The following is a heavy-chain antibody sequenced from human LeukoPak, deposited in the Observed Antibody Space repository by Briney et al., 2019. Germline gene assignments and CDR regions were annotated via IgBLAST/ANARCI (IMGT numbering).Heavy chain of an antibody. CDR3: ARVGVVPAAIPDGFDI. D-gene: IGHD2-2*01. CDR1: GFTVSSNY. V-gene: IGHV3-53*01. Sequence: GGSVRLSCAASGFTVSSNYMSWVRQAPGKGLEWVSVIYSGGSTYYADSVKGRFTISRDNSKNTLYLQMNSLTAEDTAVYYCARVGVVPAAIPDGFDIWGQGTMVTVSS. CDR2: IYSGGST. J-gene: IGHJ3*02.